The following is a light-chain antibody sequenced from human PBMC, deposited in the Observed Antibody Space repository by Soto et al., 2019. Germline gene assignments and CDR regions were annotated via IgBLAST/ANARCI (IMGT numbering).Light chain of an antibody. CDR1: QSISDW. CDR3: QQYNTYWT. Sequence: DIQMTQSASSVSASIGDTVTITCRASQSISDWLAWYQQKPGKASKLLIYNASSLHSGVQSSFSGSGSGTEFTLTISSLQSEDFAIYYCQQYNTYWTFGHGTKVDIK. J-gene: IGKJ1*01. V-gene: IGKV1-5*01. CDR2: NAS.